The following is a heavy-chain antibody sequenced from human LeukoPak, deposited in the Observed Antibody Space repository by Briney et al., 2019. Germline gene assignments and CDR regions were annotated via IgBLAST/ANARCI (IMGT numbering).Heavy chain of an antibody. CDR3: ARDIAGSYDILTGSNWFDP. Sequence: PGGSLRLSCAASGFTFSDYYMSWLRQAPGKGLEWVSYISSSGSTTYYADSVKGRFTISRDNAKNSLYLQMNSLRAEDTAAYYCARDIAGSYDILTGSNWFDPWGQGTLVTVSS. CDR2: ISSSGSTT. J-gene: IGHJ5*02. D-gene: IGHD3-9*01. V-gene: IGHV3-11*01. CDR1: GFTFSDYY.